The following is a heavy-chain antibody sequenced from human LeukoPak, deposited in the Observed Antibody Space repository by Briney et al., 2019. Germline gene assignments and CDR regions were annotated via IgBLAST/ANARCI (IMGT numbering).Heavy chain of an antibody. Sequence: SETLSLTCTVSGGSISSYYWSWIRQPPGKGLEWIGYIYYSGSTNYNPSLKSRVTISVDTSKHQFSLKLSSVTAADTAVYYCARGALSSSDYYGSGSYPNWFDPWGQGTLVTVSS. CDR3: ARGALSSSDYYGSGSYPNWFDP. CDR1: GGSISSYY. J-gene: IGHJ5*02. V-gene: IGHV4-59*01. CDR2: IYYSGST. D-gene: IGHD3-10*01.